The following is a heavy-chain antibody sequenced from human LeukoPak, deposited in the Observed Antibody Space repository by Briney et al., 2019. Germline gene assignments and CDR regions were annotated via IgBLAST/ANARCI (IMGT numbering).Heavy chain of an antibody. J-gene: IGHJ4*02. Sequence: GGSLRLSCAASGFSFNDHAMSWVRQAPGKGLEWVSGINGNGASTYYSDSVKGRFTISRDNSKNTVYLQMSSLRADDTAIYYCAKDQAYSYDYLDCWGQGTLVTVSS. CDR2: INGNGAST. CDR1: GFSFNDHA. CDR3: AKDQAYSYDYLDC. V-gene: IGHV3-23*01. D-gene: IGHD5-18*01.